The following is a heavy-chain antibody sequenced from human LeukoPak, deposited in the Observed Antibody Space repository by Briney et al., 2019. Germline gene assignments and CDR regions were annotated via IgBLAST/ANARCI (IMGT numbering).Heavy chain of an antibody. CDR1: GDSISNYY. J-gene: IGHJ6*03. D-gene: IGHD2-2*01. CDR2: MYTSGAT. V-gene: IGHV4-4*07. Sequence: LETLSLTCTVSGDSISNYYWSWIRQPAGKGLEWIGRMYTSGATNYNPSLKSRTTMSVDTSKNQLSLRLSSVTAADRAVYYCAREGPAASTSFYYFMDVWGKGTTVTVSS. CDR3: AREGPAASTSFYYFMDV.